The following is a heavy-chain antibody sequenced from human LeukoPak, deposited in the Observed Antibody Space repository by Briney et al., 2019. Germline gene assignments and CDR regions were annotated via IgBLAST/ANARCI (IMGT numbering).Heavy chain of an antibody. CDR2: ISGSGSTT. Sequence: GGSLRLSCAASGFTFRSYALSWVRQAPGKGLEWVSDISGSGSTTYYADSVKGRFTVSRDNSKNTLYLQMYSLRVEDTAVYYCAKDQYDFWSGYYDYWGQGTLVTVSS. D-gene: IGHD3-3*01. J-gene: IGHJ4*02. CDR3: AKDQYDFWSGYYDY. CDR1: GFTFRSYA. V-gene: IGHV3-23*01.